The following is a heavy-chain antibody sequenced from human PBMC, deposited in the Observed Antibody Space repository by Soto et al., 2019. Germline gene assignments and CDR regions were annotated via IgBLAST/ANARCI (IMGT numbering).Heavy chain of an antibody. CDR2: TYPAGTNT. J-gene: IGHJ6*02. CDR3: ARQDYSSDRGGPDV. V-gene: IGHV5-51*01. D-gene: IGHD4-4*01. CDR1: WYTFTEDL. Sequence: PGESLKISLKTSWYTFTEDLIAWVRQNPGKGLEWMGITYPAGTNTTYGPSVQGQVTISADKSISTAYLQWSSLKASDTAIYYCARQDYSSDRGGPDVWGQGTTVTVSS.